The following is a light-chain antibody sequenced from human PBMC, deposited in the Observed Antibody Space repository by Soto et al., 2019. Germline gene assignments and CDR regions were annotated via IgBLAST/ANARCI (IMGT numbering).Light chain of an antibody. Sequence: QSALTQPASVSGSPGQSITISCTGTSSDVGNYNLVSWYQQHPGKAPKLMIYDVSKRPSGVSNRVSGSKSGKTASLTISGVQAEDGADYYCCSYAGSSTWVFGGGTKLTVL. CDR2: DVS. V-gene: IGLV2-23*02. CDR1: SSDVGNYNL. CDR3: CSYAGSSTWV. J-gene: IGLJ3*02.